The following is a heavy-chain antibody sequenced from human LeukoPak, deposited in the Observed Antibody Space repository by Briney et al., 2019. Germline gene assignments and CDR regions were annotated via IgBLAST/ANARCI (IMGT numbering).Heavy chain of an antibody. D-gene: IGHD3-10*01. J-gene: IGHJ6*03. CDR3: ARSYYYGSGSYYWYYYYYMDV. CDR2: IYHSGST. Sequence: PSETLSLTCAVSGGSLSSSNWRSWVRQPPGKGLEWIGEIYHSGSTNYNPSLKSRVTISVDTSKNQFSLKLSSVTAADTAVYYCARSYYYGSGSYYWYYYYYMDVWGKGTTVTVSS. CDR1: GGSLSSSNW. V-gene: IGHV4-4*02.